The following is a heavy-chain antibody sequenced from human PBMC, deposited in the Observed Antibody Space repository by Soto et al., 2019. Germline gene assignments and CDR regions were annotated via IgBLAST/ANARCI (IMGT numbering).Heavy chain of an antibody. D-gene: IGHD1-26*01. CDR3: AREDFYYLIDS. Sequence: PGGSLRLSCAASGFTFSSYWMHWVRQAPGKGLVWVSRINSDGSSTRYADSVKGRFTISRDNAKNTLYLQMNSLRAEDTAVYYCAREDFYYLIDSWGQGTLVTVSS. V-gene: IGHV3-74*01. CDR2: INSDGSST. CDR1: GFTFSSYW. J-gene: IGHJ4*02.